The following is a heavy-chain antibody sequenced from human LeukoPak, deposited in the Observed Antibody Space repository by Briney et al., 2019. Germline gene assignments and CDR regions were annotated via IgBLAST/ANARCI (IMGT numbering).Heavy chain of an antibody. J-gene: IGHJ6*03. CDR3: ARDVTATTMTYYYYYYMDV. D-gene: IGHD1-1*01. CDR1: SGSFSGYY. Sequence: APETLSLTCAVYSGSFSGYYWSWIRQPPGKGLEWIGGINHSGSTNYNPSLKSRVTISVDTSKNQFSLKLSSVTAADTAVYYCARDVTATTMTYYYYYYMDVWGKGTTVTVSS. V-gene: IGHV4-34*01. CDR2: INHSGST.